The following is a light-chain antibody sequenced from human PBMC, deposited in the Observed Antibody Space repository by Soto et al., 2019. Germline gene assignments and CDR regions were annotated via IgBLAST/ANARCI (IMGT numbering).Light chain of an antibody. CDR2: AAS. Sequence: AIPVTQSPSSLSASVGDRVTITCRASQGIRDYLGWYQQKPGKAPKLLIYAASRLQSGVPSRFSGSGFGTDFSLSIGGLQPEDFATYFCHQVMIYPHPFGQGTKGDIK. J-gene: IGKJ2*01. CDR1: QGIRDY. V-gene: IGKV1-6*01. CDR3: HQVMIYPHP.